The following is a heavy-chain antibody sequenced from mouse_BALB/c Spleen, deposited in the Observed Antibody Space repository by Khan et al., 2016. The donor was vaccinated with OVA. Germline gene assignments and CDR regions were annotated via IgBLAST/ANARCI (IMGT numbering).Heavy chain of an antibody. V-gene: IGHV3-2*02. D-gene: IGHD1-1*01. CDR3: ARVYGGDFDY. CDR2: ISYSGNT. CDR1: GYSITSDYA. Sequence: EVNLLESGPGLVKPSQSLSLTCTVTGYSITSDYAWNWIRQFPGNKLEWMGFISYSGNTNYNPSLKSRISITRDTSKNQFFLQLNSVTTEDTATYYCARVYGGDFDYWGQGTTRTVSS. J-gene: IGHJ2*01.